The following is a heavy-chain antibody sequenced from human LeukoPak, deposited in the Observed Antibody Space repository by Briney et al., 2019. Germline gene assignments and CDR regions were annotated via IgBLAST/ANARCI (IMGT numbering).Heavy chain of an antibody. CDR3: ARDYYDSSGSFDY. J-gene: IGHJ4*02. CDR2: IYHSGST. V-gene: IGHV4-38-2*02. Sequence: PSETLSLTCTVSGYSISSGYYWGWIRQPPGKGLEWIGSIYHSGSTYYNPSLKSRVTISGDTSKNQFSLKLSSVPAADTAVYYCARDYYDSSGSFDYWGQGTLVTVSS. CDR1: GYSISSGYY. D-gene: IGHD3-22*01.